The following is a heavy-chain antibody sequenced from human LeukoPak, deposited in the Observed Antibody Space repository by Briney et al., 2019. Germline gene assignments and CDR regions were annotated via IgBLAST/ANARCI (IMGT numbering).Heavy chain of an antibody. V-gene: IGHV4-59*01. D-gene: IGHD6-13*01. Sequence: PSETLSLTCTVSGGSISSYYWSWIRQPPGKGLEWIGYIYYSGSTNYNPSLKSRVTISVDTSKNQFSLKLSSVTAADTAVYYCARDLGSSSWPNYYYYMDVWGKGTTVTVSS. CDR3: ARDLGSSSWPNYYYYMDV. CDR1: GGSISSYY. J-gene: IGHJ6*03. CDR2: IYYSGST.